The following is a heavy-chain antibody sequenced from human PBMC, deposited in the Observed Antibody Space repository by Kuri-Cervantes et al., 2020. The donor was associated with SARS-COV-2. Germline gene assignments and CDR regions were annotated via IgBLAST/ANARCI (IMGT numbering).Heavy chain of an antibody. CDR1: RFTFSDYY. Sequence: GGCLRLSCAASRFTFSDYYMTWIRQAPGKGLEWVSYISNSGSYTNYADSVKGRFTISRDNAKNSLYLQMSSLRGDDTAVYYCARGRQQLPWNFDYWGQGNLVTVSS. J-gene: IGHJ4*02. D-gene: IGHD6-13*01. V-gene: IGHV3-11*06. CDR3: ARGRQQLPWNFDY. CDR2: ISNSGSYT.